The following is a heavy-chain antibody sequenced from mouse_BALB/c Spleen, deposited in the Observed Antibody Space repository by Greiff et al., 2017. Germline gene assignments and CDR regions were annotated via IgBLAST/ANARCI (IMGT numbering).Heavy chain of an antibody. CDR3: ARGARASYYYAMDY. CDR1: GFSLTSYG. Sequence: VKLMESGPGLVQPSQSLSITCTVSGFSLTSYGVHWVRQSPGKGLEWLGVIWSGGSTDYNAAFISRLSISKDNSKSQVFFKMNSLQTDDTARYYCARGARASYYYAMDYWGQGTSVTVSS. CDR2: IWSGGST. J-gene: IGHJ4*01. V-gene: IGHV2-2*01. D-gene: IGHD3-1*01.